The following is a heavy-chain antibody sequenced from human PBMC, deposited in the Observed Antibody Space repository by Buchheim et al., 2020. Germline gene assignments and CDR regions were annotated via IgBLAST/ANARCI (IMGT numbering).Heavy chain of an antibody. CDR3: ARGSSGYYYYYYYGMDV. CDR2: INHRGST. D-gene: IGHD3-22*01. Sequence: QVQLQQWGAGLLKPSETLSLTCAVYGGSFSGYYWSWIRQPPGKGLEWIGEINHRGSTNYNPSLKSRVTISVDTSKNQFSMKLSSVTAADTAVYYCARGSSGYYYYYYYGMDVWGQGTT. V-gene: IGHV4-34*01. CDR1: GGSFSGYY. J-gene: IGHJ6*02.